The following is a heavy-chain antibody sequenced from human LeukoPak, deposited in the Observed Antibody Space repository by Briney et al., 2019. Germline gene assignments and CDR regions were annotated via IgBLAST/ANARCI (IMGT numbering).Heavy chain of an antibody. V-gene: IGHV4-59*12. CDR1: GGSISDYY. D-gene: IGHD6-13*01. CDR2: IYYSGNT. Sequence: PSETLSLTCTVSGGSISDYYWTWIRQPPGKGLEWIGHIYYSGNTIYNPSLKSRVTISVDTSKNQFSLQLNSVTPEDTAVYYCAREEAAAVVNWFDPWGQGTLVTVSS. CDR3: AREEAAAVVNWFDP. J-gene: IGHJ5*02.